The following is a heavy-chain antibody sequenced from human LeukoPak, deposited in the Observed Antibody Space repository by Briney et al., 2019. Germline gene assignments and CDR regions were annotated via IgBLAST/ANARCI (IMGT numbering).Heavy chain of an antibody. CDR3: AKDDSGALFYP. J-gene: IGHJ5*02. Sequence: GGSLRLSCTTSGFSFEYYGMHWVRQAPGEGLEWVASLWNDGSNKFYADSVKGRFTVSRDISKKTLYLQMDSLRADDTAVYYCAKDDSGALFYPWGQGTLVTVSS. D-gene: IGHD2-15*01. CDR1: GFSFEYYG. CDR2: LWNDGSNK. V-gene: IGHV3-30*02.